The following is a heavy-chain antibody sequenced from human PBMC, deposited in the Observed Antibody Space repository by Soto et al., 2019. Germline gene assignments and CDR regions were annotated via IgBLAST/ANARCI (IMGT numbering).Heavy chain of an antibody. CDR2: ISYDGGNK. CDR3: AKGRPGYSRLLVNFDY. Sequence: QVQLVESGGGVVQPGRSLRLSCAASGFTFSNYAMHWVRQAPGKGLEWVAVISYDGGNKYYADSVKGRFTISRDKSKNTLYLQMNRLRAEDTAVYFCAKGRPGYSRLLVNFDYWGQGTLVTVSS. D-gene: IGHD6-13*01. J-gene: IGHJ4*02. V-gene: IGHV3-30*18. CDR1: GFTFSNYA.